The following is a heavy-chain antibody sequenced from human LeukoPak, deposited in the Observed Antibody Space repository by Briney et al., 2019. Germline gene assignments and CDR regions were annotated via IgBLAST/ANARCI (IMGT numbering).Heavy chain of an antibody. V-gene: IGHV1-24*01. Sequence: ASVKVSCKVSGYTLTELSMHWVRQAPGKGLEWMGGFDPEDGETIYAQKLQGRVTMTEDTSTDTAYMELSSLRSEDTAVYYCATDSKGYYDSSGYCFGYWGQGTLVTVSS. D-gene: IGHD3-22*01. CDR2: FDPEDGET. CDR1: GYTLTELS. J-gene: IGHJ4*02. CDR3: ATDSKGYYDSSGYCFGY.